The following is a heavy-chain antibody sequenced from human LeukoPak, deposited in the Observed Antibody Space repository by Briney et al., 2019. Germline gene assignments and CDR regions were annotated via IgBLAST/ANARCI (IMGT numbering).Heavy chain of an antibody. CDR2: IYHSGST. V-gene: IGHV4-39*07. CDR3: ASWGGGAPSTIGSGWWSRFDALDI. CDR1: GGSISSGGYY. J-gene: IGHJ3*02. Sequence: SQTLSLTCTVSGGSISSGGYYWGWIRQPPGKGLEWIGSIYHSGSTYYNPSLKSRVTISVDTSKNQFSLKLSSVTAADTAVYYCASWGGGAPSTIGSGWWSRFDALDIWGQGTMVTVSS. D-gene: IGHD6-19*01.